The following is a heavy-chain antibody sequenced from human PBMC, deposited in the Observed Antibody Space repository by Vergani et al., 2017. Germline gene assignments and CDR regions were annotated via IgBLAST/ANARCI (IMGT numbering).Heavy chain of an antibody. V-gene: IGHV4-34*01. D-gene: IGHD3-3*01. CDR3: ARRGVLRFLEWLLYYNWFDP. Sequence: QVQLQQWGAGLLKPSETLSLTCAVYGGSFSGYYCSWIRQPPGKGLEWIGEINHSGSTNYNPSLKSRVTISVDTSKNQFSLKLSSVTAADTAVYYCARRGVLRFLEWLLYYNWFDPWGQGTLVTVSS. CDR2: INHSGST. J-gene: IGHJ5*02. CDR1: GGSFSGYY.